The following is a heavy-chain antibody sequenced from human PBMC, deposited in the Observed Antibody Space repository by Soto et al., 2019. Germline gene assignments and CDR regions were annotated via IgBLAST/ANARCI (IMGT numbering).Heavy chain of an antibody. CDR2: IYYSGST. J-gene: IGHJ5*02. Sequence: SETLSLTCTVSGGSISSYYWSWVRQPPGKGLEWIGYIYYSGSTNYNPSLKSRVTISVDTSKNQFSLKLSSVTAADTAVYYCARGSGAAAGIWFDPWGQGTLVTVSS. V-gene: IGHV4-59*01. CDR1: GGSISSYY. D-gene: IGHD6-13*01. CDR3: ARGSGAAAGIWFDP.